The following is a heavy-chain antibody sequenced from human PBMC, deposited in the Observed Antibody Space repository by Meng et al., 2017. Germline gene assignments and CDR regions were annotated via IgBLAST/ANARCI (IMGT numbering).Heavy chain of an antibody. V-gene: IGHV3-74*01. J-gene: IGHJ4*02. Sequence: GESLKISCAASGFSFSSHWMHWIRQAPGKGLVWVSCISCDWSATTYADSVKGRFTISRDDAKNTLYLQMNSLRADDTAVYYCARTSDNYFGSSGYSWDNWGQGTLVTVSS. CDR3: ARTSDNYFGSSGYSWDN. CDR1: GFSFSSHW. D-gene: IGHD3-22*01. CDR2: ISCDWSAT.